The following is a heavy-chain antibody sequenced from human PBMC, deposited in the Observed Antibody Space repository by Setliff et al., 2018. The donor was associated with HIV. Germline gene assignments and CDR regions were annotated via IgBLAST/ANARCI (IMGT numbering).Heavy chain of an antibody. D-gene: IGHD3-16*01. V-gene: IGHV4-34*01. Sequence: PSETLSLTCGVFGGSLSGYYWTWIRQPPGKGLEWIGEINHSGDTNYNSSLKSRASISVDTSKNQLSLKLNSLTASDTAIYYCAREQRLLGVQPPYWYFDIWGRGTLVTVSS. CDR3: AREQRLLGVQPPYWYFDI. CDR2: INHSGDT. J-gene: IGHJ2*01. CDR1: GGSLSGYY.